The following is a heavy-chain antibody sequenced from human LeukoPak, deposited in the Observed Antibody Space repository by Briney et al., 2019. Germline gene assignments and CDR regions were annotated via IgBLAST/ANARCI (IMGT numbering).Heavy chain of an antibody. CDR1: GFTFSSYA. D-gene: IGHD3-22*01. Sequence: GGSLRLSCAASGFTFSSYAMHWVRQAPGKGLEWVAVISYGGSNKYYADSVKGRFTISRDNSKNTLYLQMNSLRAEDTAVYYCAREYYYDSSGYPTDWGQGTLVTVSS. CDR2: ISYGGSNK. CDR3: AREYYYDSSGYPTD. V-gene: IGHV3-30-3*01. J-gene: IGHJ4*02.